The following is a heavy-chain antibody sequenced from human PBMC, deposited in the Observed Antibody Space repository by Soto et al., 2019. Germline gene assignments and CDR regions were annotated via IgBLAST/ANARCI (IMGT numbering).Heavy chain of an antibody. CDR2: NYYSGST. Sequence: TVSGGSISSGDYYWSWLRQSPGKGLEWIGYNYYSGSTYYNPTLKSPVTISIDTSKNQFSLKLSSVTAADTAVYYCARERVPSYIHHTWFDSWGQGTLVTVSS. D-gene: IGHD3-10*01. V-gene: IGHV4-30-4*01. CDR1: GGSISSGDYY. J-gene: IGHJ5*01. CDR3: ARERVPSYIHHTWFDS.